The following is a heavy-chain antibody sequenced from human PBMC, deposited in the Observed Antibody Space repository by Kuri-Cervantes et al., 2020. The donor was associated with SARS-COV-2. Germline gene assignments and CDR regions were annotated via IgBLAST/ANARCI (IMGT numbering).Heavy chain of an antibody. Sequence: GESLKISCAVSGFTVSRNYMSWVRQAPGKGLEWVSVTYSGGNAYYADSVKGRFTISRDNAKNSLYLQMNSLRAEDTAVYYCAIIGTLYNFDAFDIWGQGTMVTVSS. J-gene: IGHJ3*02. CDR1: GFTVSRNY. CDR3: AIIGTLYNFDAFDI. V-gene: IGHV3-66*01. D-gene: IGHD1-1*01. CDR2: TYSGGNA.